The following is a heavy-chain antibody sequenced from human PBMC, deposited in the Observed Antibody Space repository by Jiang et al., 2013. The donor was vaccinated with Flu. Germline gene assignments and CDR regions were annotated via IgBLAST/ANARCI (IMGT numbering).Heavy chain of an antibody. J-gene: IGHJ4*02. CDR1: GGLHQWLRT. V-gene: IGHV4-59*01. Sequence: TCTVSGGLHQWLRTGIGSGSPQEGTGVDWICLLHGDTNYSPSLKSRLTMSVDTSKNRFSLRLDSVTAADTAVYYCARARNDYGDSRTGIDNWGQGTLVTVSS. D-gene: IGHD4-17*01. CDR2: LLHGDT. CDR3: ARARNDYGDSRTGIDN.